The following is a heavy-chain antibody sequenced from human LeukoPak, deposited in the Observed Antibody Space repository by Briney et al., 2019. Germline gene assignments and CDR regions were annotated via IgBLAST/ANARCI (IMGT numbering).Heavy chain of an antibody. CDR3: ARAGGYSYGYYFDY. J-gene: IGHJ4*02. CDR1: GGSFSTYA. CDR2: IIPIFGTA. V-gene: IGHV1-69*13. Sequence: ASVRVSCTASGGSFSTYAISWVRQAPGQGLEWMGGIIPIFGTANYAQKFQGRVTLTADGSTSTAYMELSSLRSDDTAVYYCARAGGYSYGYYFDYWGQGTLVTVSS. D-gene: IGHD5-18*01.